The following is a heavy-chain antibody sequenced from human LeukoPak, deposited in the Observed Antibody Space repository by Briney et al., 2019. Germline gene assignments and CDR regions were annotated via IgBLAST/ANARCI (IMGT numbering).Heavy chain of an antibody. CDR1: GFTFSTYG. CDR2: ISYDGSNK. Sequence: GRSLRLSCAASGFTFSTYGMHWVRQAPGKGLEWVAVISYDGSNKYYADSVKGRFTISRDNSKNTLYLQMNSLRAEDTAVYYCAKDTRGDFWSGYYDYWGQGTLVTVSS. D-gene: IGHD3-3*01. J-gene: IGHJ4*02. CDR3: AKDTRGDFWSGYYDY. V-gene: IGHV3-30*18.